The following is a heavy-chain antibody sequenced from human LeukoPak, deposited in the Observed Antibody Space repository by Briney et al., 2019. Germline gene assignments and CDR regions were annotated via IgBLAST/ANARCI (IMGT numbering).Heavy chain of an antibody. V-gene: IGHV1-18*01. CDR1: GYTFTSYG. D-gene: IGHD3-3*01. CDR3: ARVYYDFWSGSCFDY. Sequence: ASVKASCKASGYTFTSYGISWVRQAPGQGLEWMGWISAYNGNTNYAQKLQGRVTMTTDTSTSTAYMELRSLRSDDTAVYYCARVYYDFWSGSCFDYWGQGTLVTVSS. CDR2: ISAYNGNT. J-gene: IGHJ4*02.